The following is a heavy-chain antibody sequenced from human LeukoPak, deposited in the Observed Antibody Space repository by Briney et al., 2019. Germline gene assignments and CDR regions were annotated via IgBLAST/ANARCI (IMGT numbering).Heavy chain of an antibody. Sequence: SETLSLTCAVYGGSFRGYYWSWIRQPPGKGLEWIGEINHSGSTNYNPSLKSRVTISVDTSKNQFSLKLSSVTAADTAVYYCARDVYSSSWYEGYYYYMDVWGKGTTVTVSS. CDR3: ARDVYSSSWYEGYYYYMDV. V-gene: IGHV4-34*01. J-gene: IGHJ6*03. CDR1: GGSFRGYY. D-gene: IGHD6-13*01. CDR2: INHSGST.